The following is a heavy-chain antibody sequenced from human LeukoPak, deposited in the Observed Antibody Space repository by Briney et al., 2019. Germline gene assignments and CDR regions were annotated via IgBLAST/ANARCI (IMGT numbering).Heavy chain of an antibody. CDR2: IYYSGST. J-gene: IGHJ4*02. D-gene: IGHD3-22*01. V-gene: IGHV4-39*01. CDR3: ASRVYYDSRFDY. CDR1: GGSISSSSYY. Sequence: SETLSLTCTVSGGSISSSSYYWGWIRQPPGKELEWIGSIYYSGSTYYNPSLKSRVTISVDTSKNQFSLKLSSVTAADTAVYYCASRVYYDSRFDYWGQGTLVTVS.